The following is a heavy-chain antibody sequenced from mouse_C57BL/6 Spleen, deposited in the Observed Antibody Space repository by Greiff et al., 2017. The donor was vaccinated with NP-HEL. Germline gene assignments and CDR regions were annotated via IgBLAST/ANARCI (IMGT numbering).Heavy chain of an antibody. Sequence: VQLQQSGPELVKPGASVKISCKASGYSFTGYYTNWVKQSPEKSLEWIGEINPSTGGTTYNQKFKAKATLTVDKSSSTAYMQLKSLTSEDSAVYYCARGGSYYYGSSYWYFDVWGTGTTVTVSS. CDR3: ARGGSYYYGSSYWYFDV. CDR1: GYSFTGYY. J-gene: IGHJ1*03. D-gene: IGHD1-1*01. CDR2: INPSTGGT. V-gene: IGHV1-42*01.